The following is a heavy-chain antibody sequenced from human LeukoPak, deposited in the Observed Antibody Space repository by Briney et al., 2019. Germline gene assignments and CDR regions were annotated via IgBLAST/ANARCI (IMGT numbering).Heavy chain of an antibody. CDR1: GGSISSYY. CDR2: IYTSGST. J-gene: IGHJ6*03. CDR3: ARSHPIFGVVTYYYYMDV. D-gene: IGHD3-3*01. Sequence: SETLSLTCTVSGGSISSYYWSWIRQPAGKGLEWIGRIYTSGSTNYNPSLKSRVTMSVDTSKNQFSLKLSSVSAADTAVYYCARSHPIFGVVTYYYYMDVWGKGTTVTVSS. V-gene: IGHV4-4*07.